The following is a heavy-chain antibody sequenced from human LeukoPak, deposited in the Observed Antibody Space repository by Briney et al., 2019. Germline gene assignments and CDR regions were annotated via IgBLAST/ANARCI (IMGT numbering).Heavy chain of an antibody. J-gene: IGHJ3*02. Sequence: KPSETLSLTCTVSGGSISSSSYYWGWIRQPPGKGLEWIGSIYYSGSTYYNPSLKSRVTISVDTSKNQSSLKLSSVTAADTAVYYCARDYGGNFGGDAFDIWGQGTMVTVSS. D-gene: IGHD4-23*01. CDR3: ARDYGGNFGGDAFDI. CDR1: GGSISSSSYY. CDR2: IYYSGST. V-gene: IGHV4-39*02.